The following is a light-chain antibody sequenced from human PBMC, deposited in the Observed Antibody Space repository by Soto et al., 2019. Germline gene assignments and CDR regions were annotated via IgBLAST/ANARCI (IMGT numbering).Light chain of an antibody. J-gene: IGKJ1*01. CDR3: QQYGSSHTWT. Sequence: EIVLTQSPGTLSLSPGQISTLSCRGSQSVSSSYLSWYQQKPGQAPRLLIYGASSRATGIPDRFSGSGSGTDFTLTISRLEPADFAAYYCQQYGSSHTWTFGHGTQVDIK. V-gene: IGKV3-20*01. CDR2: GAS. CDR1: QSVSSSY.